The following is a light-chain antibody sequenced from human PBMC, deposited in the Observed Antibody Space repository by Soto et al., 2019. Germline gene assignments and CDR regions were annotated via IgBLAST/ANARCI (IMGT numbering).Light chain of an antibody. Sequence: QSVLTQPPSASGSPGQSVTISCTGTSSDVGAYDYVSWYQQHPGKAPKLMIYEVNKRPSGVPDRFSGSKSGNTASLTVSGLQAEDEADYYCSAHAGIIFYVFGTGTKVTVL. J-gene: IGLJ1*01. V-gene: IGLV2-8*01. CDR1: SSDVGAYDY. CDR2: EVN. CDR3: SAHAGIIFYV.